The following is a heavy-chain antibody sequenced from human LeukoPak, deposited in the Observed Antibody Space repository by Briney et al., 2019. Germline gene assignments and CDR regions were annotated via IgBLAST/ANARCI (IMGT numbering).Heavy chain of an antibody. Sequence: PGRSLRLSCAASGFTFSSYAMHWVRQAPGKGLEWVAVISYDGSNKYYADSVKGRFTISRDNSKNTLSLQMNSLRAEDTAVYYCARDCSYSSSSRYYYYYYMDVWGKGTTVTVSS. D-gene: IGHD6-6*01. CDR1: GFTFSSYA. CDR2: ISYDGSNK. V-gene: IGHV3-30*04. J-gene: IGHJ6*03. CDR3: ARDCSYSSSSRYYYYYYMDV.